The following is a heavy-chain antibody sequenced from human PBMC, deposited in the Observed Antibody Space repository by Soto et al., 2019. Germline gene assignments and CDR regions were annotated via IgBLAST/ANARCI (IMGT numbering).Heavy chain of an antibody. J-gene: IGHJ5*02. V-gene: IGHV5-51*01. CDR1: GYSFTSYW. Sequence: GESLKISCKGSGYSFTSYWIGWVRQMPGKGLEWMGIIYPGDSDTRYSPSFQGQVTISADKSISTAYLQWSSLKASDTAMYYCARGGERKYYDILNGPNWFDTWGQGTLVTVSS. D-gene: IGHD3-9*01. CDR2: IYPGDSDT. CDR3: ARGGERKYYDILNGPNWFDT.